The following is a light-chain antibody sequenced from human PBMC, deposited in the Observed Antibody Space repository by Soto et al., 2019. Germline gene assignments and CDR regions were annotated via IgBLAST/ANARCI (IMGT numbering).Light chain of an antibody. V-gene: IGKV3-15*01. CDR3: QQYNNWPWT. CDR2: GAS. Sequence: EIVMTQSPATLSVSPGEGATLSCRASQSVNSNLAWYQQKPGQAPRLLIIGASSRAPGIPSGFSGSGSGTEFTLNISSLQSEDLAVYYCQQYNNWPWTFGLGTKVEV. CDR1: QSVNSN. J-gene: IGKJ1*01.